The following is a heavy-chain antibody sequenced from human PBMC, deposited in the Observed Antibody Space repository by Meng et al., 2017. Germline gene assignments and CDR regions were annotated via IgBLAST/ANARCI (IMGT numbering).Heavy chain of an antibody. J-gene: IGHJ3*02. CDR3: AKDRGSGWYFGAFDI. D-gene: IGHD6-19*01. V-gene: IGHV3-9*01. CDR1: GFTFSSHS. CDR2: ISWNSGSI. Sequence: SLKISCAASGFTFSSHSMNWVRQAPGKGLEWVSGISWNSGSIGYADSVKGRFTISRDNAKNSLYLQMNSLRAEDTALYYCAKDRGSGWYFGAFDIWGQGTMVTVSS.